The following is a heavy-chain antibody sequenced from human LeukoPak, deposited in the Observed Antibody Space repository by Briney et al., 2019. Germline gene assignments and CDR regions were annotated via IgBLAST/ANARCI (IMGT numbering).Heavy chain of an antibody. J-gene: IGHJ6*02. CDR2: ISGSGGST. V-gene: IGHV3-23*01. CDR3: AKYSGYDFYYYYYGMDV. D-gene: IGHD5-12*01. CDR1: GFTFSSYA. Sequence: GGSLRLSCAASGFTFSSYAMSWVRQAPGKGLEWVSAISGSGGSTYYADSVKGRFTISRDNSKNTLYLQMNSLRAEDTAVYYCAKYSGYDFYYYYYGMDVWGQGTTVTVSS.